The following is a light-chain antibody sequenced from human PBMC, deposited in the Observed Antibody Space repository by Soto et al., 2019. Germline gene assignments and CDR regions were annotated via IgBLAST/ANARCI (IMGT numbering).Light chain of an antibody. CDR2: TAS. CDR3: QQTNTAPWT. CDR1: ERISDY. Sequence: VDRVTISCRASERISDYLAWYQQKPGKAPKLLINTASSLRSGVPSRFSGSGSGTDFTLTIDSLQPEDFATYFCQQTNTAPWTFGQGTKVDI. V-gene: IGKV1-39*01. J-gene: IGKJ1*01.